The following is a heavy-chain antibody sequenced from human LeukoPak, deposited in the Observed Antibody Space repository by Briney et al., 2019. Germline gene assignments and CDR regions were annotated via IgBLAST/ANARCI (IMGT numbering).Heavy chain of an antibody. V-gene: IGHV3-7*01. CDR2: IKHDGSEKQDGSEK. J-gene: IGHJ6*03. CDR1: GFTFSQYW. D-gene: IGHD3-10*01. CDR3: ARSGRGVDSFYFYMDV. Sequence: GGSLRLFCAASGFTFSQYWMSWVRQAPGKGLEWVAIIKHDGSEKQDGSEKNYVDSVKGRFTISRDNAKNSLYLQINSLRAEDTAVYYCARSGRGVDSFYFYMDVWGKGTTVTVSS.